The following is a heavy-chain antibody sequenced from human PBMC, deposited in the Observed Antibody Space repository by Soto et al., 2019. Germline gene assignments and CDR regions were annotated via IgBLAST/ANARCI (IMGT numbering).Heavy chain of an antibody. J-gene: IGHJ6*02. Sequence: QVQLVQSGAEVKKPGASVKVSCKASGYSFTRHDINWVRQAPGQGLEWMGWINPSSGNTGYAQRFLGRLTMTTDTSTSTAYMELSGLKSEDTAIYYCAREGILFSGVIVSYGMDVWGQGTTVTVPS. D-gene: IGHD3-3*01. V-gene: IGHV1-8*01. CDR1: GYSFTRHD. CDR2: INPSSGNT. CDR3: AREGILFSGVIVSYGMDV.